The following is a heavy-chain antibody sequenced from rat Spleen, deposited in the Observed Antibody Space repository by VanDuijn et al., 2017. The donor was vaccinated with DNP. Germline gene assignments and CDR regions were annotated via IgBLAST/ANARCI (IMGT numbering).Heavy chain of an antibody. CDR2: ITYDGSNT. V-gene: IGHV5-7*01. D-gene: IGHD1-1*01. CDR3: ARPSYYSSYYFDY. Sequence: EVQLVESGGGLVQPGRSLTLSCVASGFTFSNNDMAWVRQSPKKGPEWVATITYDGSNTFYRDSVKGRFTISRDNAKNTQYLQMDSLRSEDTATYYCARPSYYSSYYFDYWGHGVMVTVSS. J-gene: IGHJ2*01. CDR1: GFTFSNND.